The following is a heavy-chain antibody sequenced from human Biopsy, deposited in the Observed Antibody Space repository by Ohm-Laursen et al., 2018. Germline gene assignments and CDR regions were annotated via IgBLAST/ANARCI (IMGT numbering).Heavy chain of an antibody. V-gene: IGHV1-18*01. J-gene: IGHJ4*02. CDR3: ARVFCTSTTCYGLLDN. Sequence: ASVKVSCNASGYTFTSYDISWVRQAPGQGLEWMGWISPYNDKTSYPPKLQDRVIMTADTSTNTAHMELRSLRSDDTAVYYCARVFCTSTTCYGLLDNWGQGTVVTVSS. CDR1: GYTFTSYD. D-gene: IGHD2/OR15-2a*01. CDR2: ISPYNDKT.